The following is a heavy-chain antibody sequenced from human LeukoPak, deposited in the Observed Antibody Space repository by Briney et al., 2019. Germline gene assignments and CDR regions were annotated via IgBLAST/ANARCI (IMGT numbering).Heavy chain of an antibody. J-gene: IGHJ6*03. D-gene: IGHD3-3*01. Sequence: GGSLRLSCAASGFTFSSYSMNWVRQAPGKGLEWVSYISSSSSTIYYADSVKGRFTISRDNSKNTLYLQMNSLRAEDTAVYYCAKSITISYYYYYMDVWGKGTTVTVSS. CDR3: AKSITISYYYYYMDV. CDR1: GFTFSSYS. V-gene: IGHV3-48*01. CDR2: ISSSSSTI.